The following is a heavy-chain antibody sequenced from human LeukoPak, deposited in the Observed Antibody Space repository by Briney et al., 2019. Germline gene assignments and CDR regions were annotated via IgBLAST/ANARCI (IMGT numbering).Heavy chain of an antibody. J-gene: IGHJ1*01. D-gene: IGHD3-22*01. CDR1: GFTLNNAW. CDR3: TTDRYYDNSELQFQH. CDR2: IKRETDGGTI. Sequence: GGSLRLSCAASGFTLNNAWMSWVRQAPGKGLEWLGRIKRETDGGTIDYAAPVKGRFTISRDDSRNALYLQMDSLKIEDTAVYYCTTDRYYDNSELQFQHWGQGTLVTVSS. V-gene: IGHV3-15*01.